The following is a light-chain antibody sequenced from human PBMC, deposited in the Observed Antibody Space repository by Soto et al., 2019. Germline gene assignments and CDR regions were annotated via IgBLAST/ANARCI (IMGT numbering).Light chain of an antibody. CDR1: HDIGTY. Sequence: DVQMTQSPSSLSASVGDRVTITCQASHDIGTYLNWYQHKPGKDPQLLIFDTSHLATGIPAGFSGSGSDTYFTFNITSLQAEDFAAYCCQQLDSVPITFGGGTHMEIK. CDR2: DTS. V-gene: IGKV1-33*01. J-gene: IGKJ4*01. CDR3: QQLDSVPIT.